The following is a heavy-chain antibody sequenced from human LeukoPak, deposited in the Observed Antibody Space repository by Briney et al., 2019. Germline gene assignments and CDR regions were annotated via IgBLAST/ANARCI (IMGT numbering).Heavy chain of an antibody. J-gene: IGHJ4*02. V-gene: IGHV4-39*07. CDR1: GGSISSSSYY. CDR3: ARVLRYFDWLTVDY. D-gene: IGHD3-9*01. CDR2: IYYSGST. Sequence: SETLSLTCTVSGGSISSSSYYWGWIRQPPGKGLEWIGSIYYSGSTYYNPSLKSRVTISVDTSKNQFSLKLSSVTAADTAVYYCARVLRYFDWLTVDYWGQGTLVTDSS.